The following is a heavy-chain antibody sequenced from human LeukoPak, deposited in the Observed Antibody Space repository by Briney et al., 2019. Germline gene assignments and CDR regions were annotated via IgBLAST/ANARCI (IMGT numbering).Heavy chain of an antibody. D-gene: IGHD3-16*01. Sequence: PGGSLRLSCAASGFTFSSYAMHWVRQAPGKGLEWVAVISYDGSNKYYADSVKGRFTISRDNAKNSLYLQMNSLRVEDTAVYYCARDLTFRYWGQGTLVTVSS. J-gene: IGHJ4*02. CDR1: GFTFSSYA. CDR2: ISYDGSNK. V-gene: IGHV3-33*08. CDR3: ARDLTFRY.